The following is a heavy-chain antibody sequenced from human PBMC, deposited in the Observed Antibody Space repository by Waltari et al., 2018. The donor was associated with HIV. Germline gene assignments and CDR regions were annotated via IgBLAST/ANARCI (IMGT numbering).Heavy chain of an antibody. J-gene: IGHJ4*02. CDR3: TREWIL. CDR2: IYSGGLT. Sequence: EVQLVESGGGLVQPGGSLRLSCAASGFSVRSNNICWVRRAAGQGLEWVSVIYSGGLTDYADSVKGRFTISRDKSKNTVSRQMNSLRPEVTAVYYCTREWILWGQGTLVTVSS. V-gene: IGHV3-66*02. D-gene: IGHD3-3*01. CDR1: GFSVRSNN.